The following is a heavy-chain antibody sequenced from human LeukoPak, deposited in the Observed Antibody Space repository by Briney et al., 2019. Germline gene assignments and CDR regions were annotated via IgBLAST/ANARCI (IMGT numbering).Heavy chain of an antibody. V-gene: IGHV1-69*04. CDR3: ERDSDDSSGYYSFDY. D-gene: IGHD3-22*01. Sequence: GASVKVSCKASGGTFSSYTISWVRQAPVQGLEWMGRIIPILGIANYAQKFQGRVTITAEKSTRTAYMELNSLRSEDTDVYYCERDSDDSSGYYSFDYWGQGTLVTVSS. CDR1: GGTFSSYT. J-gene: IGHJ4*02. CDR2: IIPILGIA.